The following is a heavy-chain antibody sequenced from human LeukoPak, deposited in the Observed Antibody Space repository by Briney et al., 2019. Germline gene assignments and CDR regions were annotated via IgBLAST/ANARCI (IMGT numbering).Heavy chain of an antibody. CDR2: ISGSSGGT. V-gene: IGHV3-23*01. CDR1: GFTFNIYD. Sequence: PGGSLRLSCAASGFTFNIYDMSWVRQAPGKGLEWVSAISGSSGGTYYADSVRGRFTISRDNAKNSVFLQMNSLKDEDTAVYYCVRDGSGSDFSLDYWGQGTLVTVSS. CDR3: VRDGSGSDFSLDY. D-gene: IGHD3-10*01. J-gene: IGHJ4*02.